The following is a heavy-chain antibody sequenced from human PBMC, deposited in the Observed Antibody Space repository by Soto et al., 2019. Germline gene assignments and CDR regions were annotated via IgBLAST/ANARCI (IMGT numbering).Heavy chain of an antibody. D-gene: IGHD3-3*01. CDR2: ISSSSSTI. CDR1: GFTFSSYS. V-gene: IGHV3-48*01. CDR3: ARDFWSGYYMDV. Sequence: EVQLVESGGGLVQPGGSPRLSCAASGFTFSSYSMNWVRQAPGKGLEWVSYISSSSSTIYYADSVKGRFTISRDNAKNSLYLQMNSLRAEDTAVYYCARDFWSGYYMDVWGKGTTVTVSS. J-gene: IGHJ6*03.